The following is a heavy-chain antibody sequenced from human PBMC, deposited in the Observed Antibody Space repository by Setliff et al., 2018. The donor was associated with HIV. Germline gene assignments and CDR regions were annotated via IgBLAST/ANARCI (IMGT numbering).Heavy chain of an antibody. Sequence: PGGSLRLSCAASGIALSSFGMSWVRQAPGKGLEWVSGISYSGDSKYYGEFETGRFTISRDNSKNALYLQMNGLRAEDTAVYFCVKGVQSLRPYYFDSWGHGALVAVSS. J-gene: IGHJ4*01. CDR1: GIALSSFG. CDR3: VKGVQSLRPYYFDS. V-gene: IGHV3-23*01. CDR2: ISYSGDSK.